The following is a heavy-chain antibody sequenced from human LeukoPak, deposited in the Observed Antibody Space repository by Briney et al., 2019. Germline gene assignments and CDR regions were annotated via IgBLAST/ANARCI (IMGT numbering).Heavy chain of an antibody. CDR1: GYSFTSYW. D-gene: IGHD3-10*01. Sequence: GESLQISCKGSGYSFTSYWVGWVRPMPGKGLEWMGIIYPGDSDTRYSPSFQGQVTISADKSISTAYLQWSSLKASDTAIYYCARHAGDYIYGSGYHYYYYMDVWGKGTTVTVSS. J-gene: IGHJ6*03. V-gene: IGHV5-51*01. CDR2: IYPGDSDT. CDR3: ARHAGDYIYGSGYHYYYYMDV.